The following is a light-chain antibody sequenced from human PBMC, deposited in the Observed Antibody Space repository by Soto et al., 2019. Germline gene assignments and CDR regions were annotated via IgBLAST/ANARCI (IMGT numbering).Light chain of an antibody. J-gene: IGKJ2*01. CDR2: DAS. Sequence: DIQMTQSPSSLSEAVGDRVTFTCQAIQDIYKYINWYKQKPGKAPKLLIYDASNLERGVPSRFSGSGSEAAFSHHVDSLQPEHIVLCYGQQCVQPPYTFGLGSKREIK. CDR3: QQCVQPPYT. CDR1: QDIYKY. V-gene: IGKV1-33*01.